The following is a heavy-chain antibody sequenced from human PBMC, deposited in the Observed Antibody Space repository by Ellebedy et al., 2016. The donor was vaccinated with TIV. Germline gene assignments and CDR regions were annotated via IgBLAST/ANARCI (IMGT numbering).Heavy chain of an antibody. D-gene: IGHD3-3*01. J-gene: IGHJ6*02. CDR3: ARGSWSGYYIFYGMDV. CDR2: ISSSSSTI. CDR1: GFTFSSYS. V-gene: IGHV3-48*02. Sequence: GESLKISCAASGFTFSSYSMNWVRQAPGKGLEWVSYISSSSSTIYYADSVKGRFTISRDNAKNSLYRQMNSLRDEDTAVYYCARGSWSGYYIFYGMDVWGQGTTVTVSS.